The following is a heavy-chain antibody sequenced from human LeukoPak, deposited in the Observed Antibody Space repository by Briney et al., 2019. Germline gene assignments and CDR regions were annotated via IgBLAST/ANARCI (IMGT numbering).Heavy chain of an antibody. CDR1: GFTFSDYY. V-gene: IGHV3-11*06. Sequence: GGSLRLSCAASGFTFSDYYMSWIRQAPGKGLEWVLYISSSSSYTNYADSVKGRFTISRDNAKNSLYLQMNSLRAEDTAVYYCARARRWGLVATIGVGMDVWGKGTTVTVSS. CDR3: ARARRWGLVATIGVGMDV. D-gene: IGHD5-12*01. CDR2: ISSSSSYT. J-gene: IGHJ6*04.